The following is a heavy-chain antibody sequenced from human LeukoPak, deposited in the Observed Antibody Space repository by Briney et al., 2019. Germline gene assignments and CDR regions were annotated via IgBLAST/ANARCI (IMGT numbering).Heavy chain of an antibody. J-gene: IGHJ4*02. CDR2: IYYSGST. CDR3: AREGGYSYGLDY. V-gene: IGHV4-59*01. Sequence: SETLSLTCTVSGGSISSYYWSWIRPPPGKGLEWIGYIYYSGSTNCNPSLKSRVTISVDTSKNQFSLKLSSVTAADTAVYYCAREGGYSYGLDYWGQGTLVTVSS. CDR1: GGSISSYY. D-gene: IGHD5-18*01.